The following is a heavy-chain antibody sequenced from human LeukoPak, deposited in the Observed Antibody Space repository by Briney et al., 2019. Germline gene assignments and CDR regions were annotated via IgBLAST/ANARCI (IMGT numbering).Heavy chain of an antibody. CDR2: IWYDGSNK. CDR3: AKEPYDSSGYYFLSTDY. CDR1: GFTFSSYG. Sequence: GGSLRLSCAVSGFTFSSYGMHWVRQAPGKGLEWVAVIWYDGSNKYYADSVKGRFTISRDNSKNTLYLQMNSLRAEDTAVYYCAKEPYDSSGYYFLSTDYWGQGTLVTVSS. V-gene: IGHV3-33*06. D-gene: IGHD3-22*01. J-gene: IGHJ4*02.